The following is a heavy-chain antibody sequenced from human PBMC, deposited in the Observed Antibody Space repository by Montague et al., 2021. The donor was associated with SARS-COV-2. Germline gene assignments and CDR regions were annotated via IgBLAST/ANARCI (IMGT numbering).Heavy chain of an antibody. D-gene: IGHD4-17*01. J-gene: IGHJ6*02. V-gene: IGHV3-23*01. CDR3: AKGREWVTVNVDPPYYSYGMDV. Sequence: RSLSLAASGFTFSNYAMTWVRQAPGKGPEWVSALSGSGGKTYYADSVKGRFTISRDNSKNTLYLQMKSLRADDTAIYYCAKGREWVTVNVDPPYYSYGMDVWGQGTTVTVSS. CDR2: LSGSGGKT. CDR1: GFTFSNYA.